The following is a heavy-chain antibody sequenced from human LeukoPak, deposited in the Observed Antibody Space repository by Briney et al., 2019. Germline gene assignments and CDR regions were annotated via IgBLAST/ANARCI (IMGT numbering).Heavy chain of an antibody. Sequence: SETLSLTCTVSGGSISTYYWSWIRQPPGKGLEWIGYIYYSGSTNYNPSLKSRVTISVDTSKNQFSLKLSSVTAADTAVYYCARAPSAKNSSPYCFDYWGQGTLVTVSS. V-gene: IGHV4-59*01. J-gene: IGHJ4*02. CDR2: IYYSGST. D-gene: IGHD6-6*01. CDR3: ARAPSAKNSSPYCFDY. CDR1: GGSISTYY.